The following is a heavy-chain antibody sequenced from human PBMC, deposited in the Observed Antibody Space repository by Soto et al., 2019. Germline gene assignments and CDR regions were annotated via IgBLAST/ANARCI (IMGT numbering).Heavy chain of an antibody. CDR1: GGSISSYY. J-gene: IGHJ3*02. CDR2: IYYSGST. CDR3: ARRVYCTNGVCWGAFDI. Sequence: SETLSLTCTVSGGSISSYYWSWIRQPPGKGLEWIGYIYYSGSTNYNPSLKSRVTISVDTSKNQFSLKLSSVTAADTAVYYCARRVYCTNGVCWGAFDIWGQGTMVTVSS. D-gene: IGHD2-8*01. V-gene: IGHV4-59*01.